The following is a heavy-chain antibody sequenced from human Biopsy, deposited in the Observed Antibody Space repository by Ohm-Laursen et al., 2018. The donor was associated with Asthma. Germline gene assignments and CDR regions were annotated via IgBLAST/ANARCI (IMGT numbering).Heavy chain of an antibody. CDR1: GYTFNSAG. D-gene: IGHD3-10*01. CDR2: ISVYNGNT. Sequence: GASVKVSCKTSGYTFNSAGITWVRQAPGQGLEWMGWISVYNGNTEVAQKLQDRVTMITDTSTSTAYMELRSLRSDDTAVYFCARAVDYSHYYGIDVWGQGTTVTVS. J-gene: IGHJ6*02. V-gene: IGHV1-18*01. CDR3: ARAVDYSHYYGIDV.